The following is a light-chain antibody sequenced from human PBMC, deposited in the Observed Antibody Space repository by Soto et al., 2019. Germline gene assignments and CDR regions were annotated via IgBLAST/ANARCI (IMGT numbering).Light chain of an antibody. Sequence: EIVMTQSPATLSVSPGETVTLSCRACQSVNSNLAWYQQKPGQAPRLLIYHASTRATGIPARFSGSGSGTEFTLTISSLQSEDFAIFYCQQFNNWPPITFGGGTKVEIK. J-gene: IGKJ4*01. V-gene: IGKV3D-15*01. CDR2: HAS. CDR3: QQFNNWPPIT. CDR1: QSVNSN.